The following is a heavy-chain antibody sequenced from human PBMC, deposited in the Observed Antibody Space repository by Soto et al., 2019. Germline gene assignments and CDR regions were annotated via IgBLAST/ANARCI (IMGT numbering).Heavy chain of an antibody. V-gene: IGHV5-51*01. CDR2: IYPGDSDT. D-gene: IGHD2-2*01. CDR3: ARGGYCSSTSCHPYYFDY. CDR1: GYSFTSYW. Sequence: GESLKISCKGSGYSFTSYWIGWVRQMPGKGLEWMGIIYPGDSDTRYSPSFQGQVTISAEKSISTAYLQWSSLKASDTAMYYCARGGYCSSTSCHPYYFDYWGQGTLVTVSS. J-gene: IGHJ4*02.